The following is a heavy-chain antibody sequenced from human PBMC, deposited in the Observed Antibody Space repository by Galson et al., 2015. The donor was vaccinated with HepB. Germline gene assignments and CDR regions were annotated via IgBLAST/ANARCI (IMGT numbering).Heavy chain of an antibody. J-gene: IGHJ3*01. CDR3: ARGWNYGFDAFDV. CDR2: VKQDGSEK. D-gene: IGHD1-7*01. Sequence: SLRLSCAASGFTFSTYWMSWVRQAPGKGLEWVANVKQDGSEKYYVDSVKGRFTISRDNAKNSLYLQMNSLRAEDTAVYYCARGWNYGFDAFDVWGQGTMVTVSS. CDR1: GFTFSTYW. V-gene: IGHV3-7*01.